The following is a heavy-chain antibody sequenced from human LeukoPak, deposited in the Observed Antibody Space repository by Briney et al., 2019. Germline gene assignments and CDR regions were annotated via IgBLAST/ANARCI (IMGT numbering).Heavy chain of an antibody. Sequence: ETLSLTCAVYGGSFSGYYWSWVRQAPGKGLEWVSAISGSGGSTYYADSVKGRFTISRDNSKNTLYLQMNSLRAEDTAVYYCAKAGSSSSWYNYWGQGTLVTVSS. CDR2: ISGSGGST. CDR1: GGSFSGYY. V-gene: IGHV3-23*01. D-gene: IGHD6-13*01. CDR3: AKAGSSSSWYNY. J-gene: IGHJ4*02.